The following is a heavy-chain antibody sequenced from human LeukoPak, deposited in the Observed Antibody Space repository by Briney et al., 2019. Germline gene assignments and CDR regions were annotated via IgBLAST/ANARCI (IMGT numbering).Heavy chain of an antibody. CDR2: IKSKTNGGTT. CDR1: GFTFKHAW. J-gene: IGHJ4*02. V-gene: IGHV3-15*01. D-gene: IGHD1-26*01. Sequence: GGSLRLSCAASGFTFKHAWMSWVRQAPGKGLEWVGRIKSKTNGGTTDYAAPVKGRFTISRDDSKNTLYLQMNSLKTEDTAVYHCTWVGARYYFDYWGQGTLVTVSS. CDR3: TWVGARYYFDY.